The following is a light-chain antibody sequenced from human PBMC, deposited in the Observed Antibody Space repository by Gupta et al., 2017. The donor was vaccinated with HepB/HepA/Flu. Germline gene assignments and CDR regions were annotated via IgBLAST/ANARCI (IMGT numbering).Light chain of an antibody. CDR3: QQRSNWPLIT. CDR2: DAS. V-gene: IGKV3-11*01. CDR1: QSVSSY. Sequence: EIVLTQSPATLSLSPGERATISCRANQSVSSYLAWYQQKPGQAPRLLIYDASNRATGIPGRFSGSGSGTDFTLTISSLEPEDFAVYYCQQRSNWPLITFGQGTRLEIK. J-gene: IGKJ5*01.